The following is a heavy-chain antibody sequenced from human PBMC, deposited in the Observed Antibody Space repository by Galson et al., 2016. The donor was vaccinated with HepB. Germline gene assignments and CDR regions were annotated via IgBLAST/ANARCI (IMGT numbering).Heavy chain of an antibody. V-gene: IGHV2-5*02. CDR2: KYWDDDK. Sequence: PALVKPTQTLTLTCTFSGFSLTTNGVGVGWIRQSPGKALEWLALKYWDDDKYYNPSLKTRPIITKDTSKNQVVLTMTNMDPVDTATYYCAHRRGSGSPWAYGAFDIWGQGTMVTVSS. J-gene: IGHJ3*02. CDR1: GFSLTTNGVG. CDR3: AHRRGSGSPWAYGAFDI. D-gene: IGHD1-26*01.